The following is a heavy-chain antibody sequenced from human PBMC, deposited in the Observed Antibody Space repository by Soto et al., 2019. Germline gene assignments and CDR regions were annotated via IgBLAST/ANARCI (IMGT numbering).Heavy chain of an antibody. V-gene: IGHV3-21*01. Sequence: GGSLRLSCAASGFTFSSYSMNWVRQAPGKGLEWVSSISSSSSYIYFADSVKGRFTISRDNAKNSLYLQMNSLRAEDTAVYYCARDGQALYSSSSGSTDYYYYYGMDVWGQGTTVTVSS. CDR2: ISSSSSYI. CDR3: ARDGQALYSSSSGSTDYYYYYGMDV. CDR1: GFTFSSYS. J-gene: IGHJ6*02. D-gene: IGHD6-6*01.